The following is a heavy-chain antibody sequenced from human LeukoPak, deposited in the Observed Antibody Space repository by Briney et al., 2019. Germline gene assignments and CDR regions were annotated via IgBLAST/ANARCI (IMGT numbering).Heavy chain of an antibody. CDR1: GGSISSGDYY. V-gene: IGHV4-30-4*01. CDR3: ARGSLYDLWSGYYSSFDP. CDR2: IYYSGST. D-gene: IGHD3-3*01. J-gene: IGHJ5*02. Sequence: PSETLSLTCTVSGGSISSGDYYWSWIRQPPGKGLEWIGYIYYSGSTYYNPSLKSRVTISVDTSKNQFSLKLSSVTAADTAVYYCARGSLYDLWSGYYSSFDPWGQGTLVTVSS.